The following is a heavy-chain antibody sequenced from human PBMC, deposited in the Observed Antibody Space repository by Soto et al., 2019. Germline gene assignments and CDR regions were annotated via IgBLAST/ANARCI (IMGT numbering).Heavy chain of an antibody. CDR1: GFTFSDYY. Sequence: PGGSLRLSCAASGFTFSDYYMSWIRQAPGKGLEWVSYISSSSSHTNYADSVKGRFTISRDNAKNSLYLQMNSLRAEDTAVYYCARDLVPRVSDYYGMDVWGQGTTVTVSS. CDR2: ISSSSSHT. J-gene: IGHJ6*02. D-gene: IGHD3-10*02. CDR3: ARDLVPRVSDYYGMDV. V-gene: IGHV3-11*05.